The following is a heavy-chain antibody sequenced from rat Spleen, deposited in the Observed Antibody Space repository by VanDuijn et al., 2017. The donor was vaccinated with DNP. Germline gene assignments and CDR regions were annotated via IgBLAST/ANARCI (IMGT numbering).Heavy chain of an antibody. CDR3: ARSQGYYYDGSYYPFAY. Sequence: QVQLKESGPGLVQPSQTLSLTCTVSGFSLTSYHVHWVRQPPGKGLEWMGRIQSGGNTDYNSALKSRLSISRDTSKSQVFLKMNSLQTEDTAMYFCARSQGYYYDGSYYPFAYWGQGILVTVSS. CDR1: GFSLTSYH. V-gene: IGHV2-27*01. J-gene: IGHJ3*01. D-gene: IGHD1-12*02. CDR2: IQSGGNT.